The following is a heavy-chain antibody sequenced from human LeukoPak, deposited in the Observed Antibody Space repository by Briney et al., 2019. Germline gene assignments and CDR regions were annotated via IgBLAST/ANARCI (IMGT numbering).Heavy chain of an antibody. D-gene: IGHD1-20*01. J-gene: IGHJ6*02. CDR2: ISPYGGST. CDR1: GYTFTNYQ. V-gene: IGHV1-46*01. Sequence: ASVTVSCKASGYTFTNYQIYWMRQAPGQGPECVGLISPYGGSTRDAQKFQGRVTMTWDMSTSTFYMELSSLRSDDAAIYYCARYNWNDGFYAMDVWGQGTTVSVSS. CDR3: ARYNWNDGFYAMDV.